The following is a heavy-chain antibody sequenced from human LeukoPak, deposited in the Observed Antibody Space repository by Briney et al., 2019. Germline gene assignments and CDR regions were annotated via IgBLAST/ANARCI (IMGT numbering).Heavy chain of an antibody. CDR3: AKRMVRGVWFDP. CDR1: GFTFSSYG. D-gene: IGHD3-10*01. J-gene: IGHJ5*02. Sequence: PGGSLRLSCAASGFTFSSYGMHWVRQAPGKGLEWVAFIRYDGSSKYYADSVKGRFTISRDNSKNTLYLQMNSLRAEDTAVYYCAKRMVRGVWFDPWGQGTLVTVSS. CDR2: IRYDGSSK. V-gene: IGHV3-30*02.